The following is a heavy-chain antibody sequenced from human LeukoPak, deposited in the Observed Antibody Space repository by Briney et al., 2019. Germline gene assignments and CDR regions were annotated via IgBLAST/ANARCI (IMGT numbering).Heavy chain of an antibody. CDR2: ISYDGSNK. J-gene: IGHJ4*01. Sequence: GGSLRLSCAASGFTFSSYAMHWVRQAPGKGLEWVAVISYDGSNKYYADSVKGRFTISRDNSKNTLYLQMNSLRAEDTAVYYCARELLHFDYWGQEPWSPSPQ. V-gene: IGHV3-30*04. CDR1: GFTFSSYA. CDR3: ARELLHFDY. D-gene: IGHD2-15*01.